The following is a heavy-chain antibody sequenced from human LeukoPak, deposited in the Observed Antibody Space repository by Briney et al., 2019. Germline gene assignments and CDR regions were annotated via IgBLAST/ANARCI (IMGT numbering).Heavy chain of an antibody. CDR3: ARRYYGSGRHGNYYYYGMDV. CDR1: GYTFTSYG. V-gene: IGHV1-18*01. D-gene: IGHD3-10*01. J-gene: IGHJ6*02. Sequence: ASVKVSCKASGYTFTSYGISWVRQAPGQGLEWMGWISAYNGNTNYAQKLQGRVTMTTDTSTSTAYMELRSLRSDDTAVYYCARRYYGSGRHGNYYYYGMDVWGQGTTVTVSS. CDR2: ISAYNGNT.